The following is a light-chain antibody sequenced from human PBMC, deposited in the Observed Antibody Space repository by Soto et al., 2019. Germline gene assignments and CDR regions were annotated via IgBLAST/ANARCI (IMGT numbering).Light chain of an antibody. J-gene: IGKJ4*01. Sequence: DIQFTQSPATLSSSPGERLTLTWRASQSITTDLAWYQQTPGKPPSPLIYDSSNRATGIPARFRCRGSGTDFTLTISSLEPEDFAVYYCQQYNNWPSFGGGTKVDI. V-gene: IGKV3-11*01. CDR2: DSS. CDR3: QQYNNWPS. CDR1: QSITTD.